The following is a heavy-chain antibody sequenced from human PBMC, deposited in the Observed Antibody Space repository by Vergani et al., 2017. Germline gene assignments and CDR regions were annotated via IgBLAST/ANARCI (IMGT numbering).Heavy chain of an antibody. CDR2: IIPIFGTA. CDR3: ARDPAYYGSGSPLYMDV. J-gene: IGHJ6*03. Sequence: QVQLVQSGAEVKKPGSSVKVSCKASGGTFSSYAISWVRQAPGQGLEWMGGIIPIFGTANYAQKFQGRVTITADESTSTAYMELCSLRSEDTAVYYCARDPAYYGSGSPLYMDVWGKGTTVTVSS. V-gene: IGHV1-69*01. D-gene: IGHD3-10*01. CDR1: GGTFSSYA.